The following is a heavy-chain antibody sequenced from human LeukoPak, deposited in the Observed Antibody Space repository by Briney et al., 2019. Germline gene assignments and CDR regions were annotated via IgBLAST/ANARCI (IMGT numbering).Heavy chain of an antibody. CDR1: GGSFSNYA. J-gene: IGHJ4*02. V-gene: IGHV1-69*11. CDR2: IIPILGSA. D-gene: IGHD3-10*01. CDR3: ARGERAIPIYY. Sequence: SVKVSCKASGGSFSNYAISWVRQAPGQGLEWTGRIIPILGSATYAQHFQGRVTITMDESTTTAYMELSSLRPGDTAVFYCARGERAIPIYYWGQGTLVTVSS.